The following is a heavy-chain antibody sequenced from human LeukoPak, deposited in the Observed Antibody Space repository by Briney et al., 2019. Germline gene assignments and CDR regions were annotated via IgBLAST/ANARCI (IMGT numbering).Heavy chain of an antibody. V-gene: IGHV4-39*02. CDR2: IYYSGST. Sequence: KPSETLSLTCTVSGGSISSSSYYWGWIRQPPGKGLEWIGSIYYSGSTYYNPSLKSRVTISVDTSKNQFSLKLSSVTAADTAVYYCARDLDGDPDYWGQGTLVTVSS. D-gene: IGHD4-17*01. CDR1: GGSISSSSYY. CDR3: ARDLDGDPDY. J-gene: IGHJ4*02.